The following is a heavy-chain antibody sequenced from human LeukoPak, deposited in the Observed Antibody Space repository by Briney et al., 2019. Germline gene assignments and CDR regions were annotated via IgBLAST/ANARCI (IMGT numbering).Heavy chain of an antibody. CDR3: AKGDYDDSIGAHFDY. Sequence: GGSLRLSCAASGFTFSTYAMSWVRQAPGKGLEWVSEISGRGGSTYYADSVKGRFTIYRDNSKNTLYLQMDSLRAEDADVYHCAKGDYDDSIGAHFDYWGQGTLVTVSS. CDR2: ISGRGGST. J-gene: IGHJ4*02. CDR1: GFTFSTYA. D-gene: IGHD4-17*01. V-gene: IGHV3-23*01.